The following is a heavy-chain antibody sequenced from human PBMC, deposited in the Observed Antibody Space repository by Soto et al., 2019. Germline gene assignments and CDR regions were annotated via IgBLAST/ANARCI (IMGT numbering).Heavy chain of an antibody. CDR2: MNPNRGNT. V-gene: IGHV1-8*01. J-gene: IGHJ6*02. Sequence: ASVKVSCKASGYTFTSYDINWVRQATGQGLEWMGWMNPNRGNTGYAQKFQGRVTMTRNTSISTAYMDLSSLRSEDTAVYYCARLYCSGGSCYYYYYGMDVWGQGTTVTVSS. CDR1: GYTFTSYD. CDR3: ARLYCSGGSCYYYYYGMDV. D-gene: IGHD2-15*01.